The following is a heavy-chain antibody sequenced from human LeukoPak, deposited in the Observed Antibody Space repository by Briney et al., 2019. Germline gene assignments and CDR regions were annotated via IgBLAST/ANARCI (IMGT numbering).Heavy chain of an antibody. CDR1: GYSFTSYW. J-gene: IGHJ3*02. CDR2: IYPGDSDT. CDR3: ATGGIVVVPRSAFDI. D-gene: IGHD2-2*01. V-gene: IGHV5-51*01. Sequence: GESLKISCKGSGYSFTSYWIGWVRQMPGKGLEWMGIIYPGDSDTRYSPSFQGQVTISADKSISTAYLQWSSLKASDTAMYYCATGGIVVVPRSAFDIWGQGTMVTVSS.